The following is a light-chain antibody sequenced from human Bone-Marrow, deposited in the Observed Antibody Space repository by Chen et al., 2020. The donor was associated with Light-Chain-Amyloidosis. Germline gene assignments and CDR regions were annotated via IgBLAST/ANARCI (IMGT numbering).Light chain of an antibody. J-gene: IGKJ4*01. CDR1: QTISSNY. V-gene: IGKV3-20*01. CDR2: GSS. CDR3: QQYCTSPLT. Sequence: EIVLTQSPGTLSLSPGEGANLSCRASQTISSNYLTWYQQKFGQAPRLLIDGSSSRATGIPDRFTGSGSGTDFTPTINRLRPEDFAMYYCQQYCTSPLTYGGGTKVKIK.